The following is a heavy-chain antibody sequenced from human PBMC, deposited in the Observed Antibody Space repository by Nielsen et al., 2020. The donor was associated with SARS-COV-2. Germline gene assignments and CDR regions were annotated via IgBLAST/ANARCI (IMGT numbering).Heavy chain of an antibody. CDR2: ISYDGSNK. CDR3: ARDRPRDSSSWYKDYYGMDV. V-gene: IGHV3-30*04. CDR1: GFTFSSYA. D-gene: IGHD6-13*01. J-gene: IGHJ6*02. Sequence: GGYLRLSCAASGFTFSSYAMHWVRQAPGKGLEWVAVISYDGSNKYYADSVKGRFTISRDNSKNTLYLQMNSLRAEDTAVYYCARDRPRDSSSWYKDYYGMDVWGQGTTVTVSS.